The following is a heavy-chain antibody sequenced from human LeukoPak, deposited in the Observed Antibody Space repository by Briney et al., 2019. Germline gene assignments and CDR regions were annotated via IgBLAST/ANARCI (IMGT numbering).Heavy chain of an antibody. J-gene: IGHJ4*02. CDR1: GFTFSSYG. CDR3: ANLARPLDY. Sequence: PGESLRLSCVASGFTFSSYGMHWVRQAPGKGLEWVAFIRYDGSNEYVDSVKGRFTISRDNSKNTLYLQMNSLKPEDTAVYYCANLARPLDYWGQGALVTVSS. CDR2: IRYDGSNE. V-gene: IGHV3-30*02. D-gene: IGHD6-6*01.